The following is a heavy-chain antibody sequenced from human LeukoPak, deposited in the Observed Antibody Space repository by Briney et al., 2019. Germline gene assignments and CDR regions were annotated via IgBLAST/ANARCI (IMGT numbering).Heavy chain of an antibody. CDR3: ARCSGYYPHFDY. J-gene: IGHJ4*02. CDR2: IYYSGST. D-gene: IGHD3-22*01. V-gene: IGHV4-30-4*01. CDR1: GGSLSSGDYY. Sequence: PSETLSLTCTVSGGSLSSGDYYWSWIRQPPGKGLEGIGYIYYSGSTYYNPSLKSRLTISLDTSKNQFSLKLSSVTAADTAVYYCARCSGYYPHFDYWGQGTLVTVSS.